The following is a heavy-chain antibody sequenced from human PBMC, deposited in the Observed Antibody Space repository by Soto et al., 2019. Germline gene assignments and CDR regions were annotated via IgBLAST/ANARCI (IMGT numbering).Heavy chain of an antibody. J-gene: IGHJ3*02. CDR3: ARDRSITMTPRKRNSLAFDI. V-gene: IGHV4-31*03. Sequence: SETLSLTCTVSGGSISSGGYYWSWIRQHPGKGLEWIGYIYYSGSTYYNPSLKSRVTISVDTSKNQFSLKLSSVTAADTAVYYCARDRSITMTPRKRNSLAFDIWGQGTMVTVSS. D-gene: IGHD3-22*01. CDR2: IYYSGST. CDR1: GGSISSGGYY.